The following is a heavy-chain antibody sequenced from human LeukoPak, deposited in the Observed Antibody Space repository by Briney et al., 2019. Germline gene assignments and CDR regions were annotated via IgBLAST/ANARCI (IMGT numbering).Heavy chain of an antibody. V-gene: IGHV4-59*01. Sequence: SQTLSLTCPVSGGSISSYYWSWIRQPPGRGLEWIGYIYYSGSTNYNPSLKSRVTISVDPSKNQFSLKLSSVTAADTAVYYCAREGGYDILTGYYHDAFDIWGQGTMVTVSS. CDR3: AREGGYDILTGYYHDAFDI. J-gene: IGHJ3*02. CDR1: GGSISSYY. D-gene: IGHD3-9*01. CDR2: IYYSGST.